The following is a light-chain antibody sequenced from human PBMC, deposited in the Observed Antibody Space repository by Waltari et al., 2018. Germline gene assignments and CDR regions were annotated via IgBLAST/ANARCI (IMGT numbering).Light chain of an antibody. CDR1: QNLNTF. CDR3: QQYYDYPIN. J-gene: IGKJ5*01. Sequence: MTQSPSTVSASLGDRVTITCRASQNLNTFLSWYQQKPGAVPNLLIYDASTLERGVPSRFSGSGSGKHFTLTISGLQPDDFATYYCQQYYDYPINFGQGTRL. V-gene: IGKV1-5*01. CDR2: DAS.